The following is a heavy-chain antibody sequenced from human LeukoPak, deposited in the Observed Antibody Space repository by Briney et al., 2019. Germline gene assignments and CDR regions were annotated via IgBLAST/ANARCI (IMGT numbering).Heavy chain of an antibody. CDR1: GGSISGSY. CDR2: IQYSGRT. J-gene: IGHJ5*02. D-gene: IGHD2-21*02. V-gene: IGHV4-59*01. CDR3: ARLVVTSALDWCDP. Sequence: SETLSLTCTVSGGSISGSYWSWIRQPPGKGLEWIGYIQYSGRTNYSSSLTSRVTMSVNTSRNQFSLKLSSVTAADTAVYYCARLVVTSALDWCDPWGQGTLVTVSS.